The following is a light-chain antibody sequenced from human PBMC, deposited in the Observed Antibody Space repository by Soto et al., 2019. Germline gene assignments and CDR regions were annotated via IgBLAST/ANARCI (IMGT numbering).Light chain of an antibody. J-gene: IGKJ2*01. CDR1: QSVSSN. CDR2: GAS. V-gene: IGKV3-15*01. CDR3: QQYNNLHT. Sequence: EIVLTQSPATLYVSPGERATLSCRANQSVSSNLAWYQQKPGQAPRLLIYGASTRATGIPARFSGSGSGTEFTLTISSLQSEDFAVYYCQQYNNLHTFGQGTKLEIK.